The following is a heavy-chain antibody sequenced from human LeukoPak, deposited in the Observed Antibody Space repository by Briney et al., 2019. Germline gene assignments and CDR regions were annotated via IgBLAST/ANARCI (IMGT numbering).Heavy chain of an antibody. CDR2: ITIDGSST. V-gene: IGHV3-74*03. Sequence: GGPLRLSCVASGVTSRHSWMHWVRQAPGKALVWVSRITIDGSSTTYADSVKGRFTISRDSAKNTLYLQMDSLRVEDTAVYYCTRDRFYAMDAWGQGTTVTVSS. CDR3: TRDRFYAMDA. J-gene: IGHJ6*02. CDR1: GVTSRHSW.